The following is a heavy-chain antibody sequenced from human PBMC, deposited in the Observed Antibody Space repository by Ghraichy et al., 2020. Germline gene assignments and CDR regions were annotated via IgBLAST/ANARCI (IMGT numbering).Heavy chain of an antibody. CDR1: GFTFSSYW. V-gene: IGHV3-7*01. J-gene: IGHJ6*03. D-gene: IGHD6-19*01. CDR3: AREGGWEEGIFEYYYYYMDV. Sequence: GESLNISCAASGFTFSSYWMSWVRQAPGKGLEWVANIKQDGSEKYYVDSVKGRFTISRDNAKNSLYLQMNSLRAEDTAVYYCAREGGWEEGIFEYYYYYMDVWGKGTTVTVSS. CDR2: IKQDGSEK.